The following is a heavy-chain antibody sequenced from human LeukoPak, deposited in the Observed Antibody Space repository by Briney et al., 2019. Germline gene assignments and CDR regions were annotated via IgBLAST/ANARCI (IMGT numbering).Heavy chain of an antibody. J-gene: IGHJ6*04. D-gene: IGHD6-19*01. CDR1: GGTFSSYA. CDR3: ARDNSWYSSGWTENYYGMDV. V-gene: IGHV1-69*13. Sequence: ASVKVSCKASGGTFSSYAISWVRQAPGQGLEWMGGIIPIFGTANYAQKFQGRVTITADESTSTAYMELSSLRSEDTAVYYCARDNSWYSSGWTENYYGMDVWGKGTTVTVSS. CDR2: IIPIFGTA.